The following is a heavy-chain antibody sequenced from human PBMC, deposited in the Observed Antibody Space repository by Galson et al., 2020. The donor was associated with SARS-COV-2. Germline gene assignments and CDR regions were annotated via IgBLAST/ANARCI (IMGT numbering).Heavy chain of an antibody. J-gene: IGHJ6*02. Sequence: SETLSLTCTVSGGSISSGDYYWSWIRQPPGKGLEWIGYIYYSESTYYNPSLKSRVTISVDTSKNQFSLKLSSVTAADTAVYYCARDATLVITTSPYYYYGMDVWGQGTTVTVSS. V-gene: IGHV4-30-4*01. D-gene: IGHD3-22*01. CDR2: IYYSEST. CDR1: GGSISSGDYY. CDR3: ARDATLVITTSPYYYYGMDV.